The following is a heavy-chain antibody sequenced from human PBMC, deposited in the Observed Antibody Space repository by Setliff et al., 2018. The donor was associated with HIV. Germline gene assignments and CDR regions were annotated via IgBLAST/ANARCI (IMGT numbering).Heavy chain of an antibody. J-gene: IGHJ4*02. CDR3: AGGRITGTINF. Sequence: GASVKVSCKASGGTFSSFAISWVRQAPGQGLEWMGRIIPVFARANYAQKFQGRVTITADESTSTAYMELSSLRSEDTAVYYCAGGRITGTINFWGQGTLVTVSS. CDR2: IIPVFARA. D-gene: IGHD1-7*01. CDR1: GGTFSSFA. V-gene: IGHV1-69*13.